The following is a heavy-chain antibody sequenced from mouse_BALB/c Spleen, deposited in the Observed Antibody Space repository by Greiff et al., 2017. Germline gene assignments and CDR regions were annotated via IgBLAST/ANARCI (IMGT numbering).Heavy chain of an antibody. Sequence: VQLQQSGPELVKPGASVKMSCKASGYTFTSYVMHWVKQKPGQGLEWIGYINPYNDGTKYNEKFKGKATLTSDKSSSTAYMELSSLTSEDSAVYYCARGDYYGSSYDAMDYWGQGTSVTVSS. V-gene: IGHV1-14*01. CDR1: GYTFTSYV. CDR2: INPYNDGT. CDR3: ARGDYYGSSYDAMDY. J-gene: IGHJ4*01. D-gene: IGHD1-1*01.